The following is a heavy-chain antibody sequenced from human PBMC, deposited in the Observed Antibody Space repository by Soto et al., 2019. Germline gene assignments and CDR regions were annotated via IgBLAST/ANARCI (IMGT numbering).Heavy chain of an antibody. CDR2: IIPIFGTA. V-gene: IGHV1-69*01. CDR1: GGTFSSYA. D-gene: IGHD3-10*01. J-gene: IGHJ3*02. Sequence: QVQLVQSGAEVKKPGSSVKVSCKASGGTFSSYAISWVRQAPGQGLEWMGGIIPIFGTANYAQKFQGRVTITADESTSTAYMELSSLRSEDTAVYYCARSRRWFGELLYVPKNDAFDIWGQGTMVTVSS. CDR3: ARSRRWFGELLYVPKNDAFDI.